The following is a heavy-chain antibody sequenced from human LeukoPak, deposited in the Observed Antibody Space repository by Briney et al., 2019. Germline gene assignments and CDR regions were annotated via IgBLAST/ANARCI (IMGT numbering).Heavy chain of an antibody. CDR1: GGSFSCYY. V-gene: IGHV4-34*01. D-gene: IGHD3-22*01. J-gene: IGHJ5*02. CDR2: INHSGST. Sequence: SETLSLTCAVYGGSFSCYYWSWIRQPPGKGLEWIGEINHSGSTNYNPSLKSRVTISVDTSKNQFSLKLSSVTAADTAVYYCARFPPRYYYDSSDSWFDPWGQGTLVTVSS. CDR3: ARFPPRYYYDSSDSWFDP.